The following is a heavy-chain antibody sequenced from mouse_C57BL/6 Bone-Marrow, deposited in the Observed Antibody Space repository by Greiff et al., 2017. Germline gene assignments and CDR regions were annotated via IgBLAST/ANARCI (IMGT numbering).Heavy chain of an antibody. V-gene: IGHV3-6*01. CDR1: GYSITSGYY. CDR3: ARHYYGSSSYAMDY. J-gene: IGHJ4*01. Sequence: EVKLQESGPGLVKPSQSLSLTCSVTGYSITSGYYWNWIRQFPGNKLEWMGYISYDGSNNYNPSLKNRISITRDTTKNQFFLKLNSVTTEDTATYYCARHYYGSSSYAMDYWGQGTSVTVSS. CDR2: ISYDGSN. D-gene: IGHD1-1*01.